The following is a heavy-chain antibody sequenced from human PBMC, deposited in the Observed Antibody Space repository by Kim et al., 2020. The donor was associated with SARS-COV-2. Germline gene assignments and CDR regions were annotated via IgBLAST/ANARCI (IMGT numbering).Heavy chain of an antibody. D-gene: IGHD6-13*01. CDR3: TRSADPGIAAAGDY. CDR1: GFTFDDFG. CDR2: INWIGGST. Sequence: GGSLRLSCAASGFTFDDFGMSWVRQAPGKGLEWVSGINWIGGSTVYADSVKGRFTISRDNAKNSQYLQMNSLRAEDTALYHCTRSADPGIAAAGDYWGQGTLVTVSS. V-gene: IGHV3-20*01. J-gene: IGHJ4*02.